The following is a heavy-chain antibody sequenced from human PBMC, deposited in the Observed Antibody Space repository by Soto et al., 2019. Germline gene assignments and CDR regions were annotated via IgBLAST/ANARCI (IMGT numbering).Heavy chain of an antibody. D-gene: IGHD6-13*01. J-gene: IGHJ6*04. CDR2: IYYSGST. Sequence: PSETLSLTCTVSGGSISSGGYYWSWIRQHPGKGLEWIGYIYYSGSTYYNPSLKSRVTISVDTSKNQFSLKLSSVTAADTAVYYWARMERIAAGSGGRASYNSSVMTVWGKGT. CDR3: ARMERIAAGSGGRASYNSSVMTV. CDR1: GGSISSGGYY. V-gene: IGHV4-31*03.